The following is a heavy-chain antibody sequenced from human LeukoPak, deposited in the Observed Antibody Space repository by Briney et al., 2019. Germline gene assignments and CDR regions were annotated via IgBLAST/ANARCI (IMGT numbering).Heavy chain of an antibody. J-gene: IGHJ4*02. CDR1: GLTFSSYA. Sequence: GASLRLSCAASGLTFSSYAMSWVRQAPGKGLEWVSGISGSGASTYYADSVKGRFTISRDNSKNTLYLQMKTLRAEDTAVYYCAKAAVVIPDYWGQGTLVTVSS. CDR3: AKAAVVIPDY. CDR2: ISGSGAST. D-gene: IGHD3-22*01. V-gene: IGHV3-23*01.